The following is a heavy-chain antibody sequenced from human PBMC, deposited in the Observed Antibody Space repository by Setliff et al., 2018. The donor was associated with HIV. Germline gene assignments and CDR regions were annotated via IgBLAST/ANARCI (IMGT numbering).Heavy chain of an antibody. Sequence: LSLTCTVSGDSIDGHYWSWIRQPPGKGLEWMGNIYYSGSTNYNPSLKSRVTMSLDTSKNQFSLNLNSVTAADAAVYYCARLFIPNYFDPWGQGTRVTVSS. CDR3: ARLFIPNYFDP. V-gene: IGHV4-59*08. CDR2: IYYSGST. J-gene: IGHJ5*02. D-gene: IGHD2-21*01. CDR1: GDSIDGHY.